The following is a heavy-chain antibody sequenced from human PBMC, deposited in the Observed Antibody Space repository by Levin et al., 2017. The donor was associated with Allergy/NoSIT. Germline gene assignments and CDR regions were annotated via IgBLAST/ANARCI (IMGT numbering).Heavy chain of an antibody. V-gene: IGHV1-18*01. J-gene: IGHJ4*02. D-gene: IGHD6-13*01. CDR1: GYTFTSYG. Sequence: GESLKISCKASGYTFTSYGISWVRQAPGQGLEWMGWISAYNGNTNYAQKLQGRVTMTTDTSTSTAYMELRSLRSDDTAVYYCASSLDPYSSSWIFDYWGQGTLVTVSS. CDR3: ASSLDPYSSSWIFDY. CDR2: ISAYNGNT.